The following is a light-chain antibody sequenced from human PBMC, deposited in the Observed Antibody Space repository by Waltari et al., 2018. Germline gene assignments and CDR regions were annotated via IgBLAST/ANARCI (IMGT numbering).Light chain of an antibody. CDR2: DVT. CDR3: SSFSGTATEVI. J-gene: IGLJ2*01. Sequence: QSALTQPASVSGSPGQSITISCIGTRSDIGGYDFVPWYQQHPAKVPKLLIHDVTNRPSWISYRFSGSKSGNTAALTISGLQAEDEADYYRSSFSGTATEVIFGGGTRLTVL. CDR1: RSDIGGYDF. V-gene: IGLV2-14*03.